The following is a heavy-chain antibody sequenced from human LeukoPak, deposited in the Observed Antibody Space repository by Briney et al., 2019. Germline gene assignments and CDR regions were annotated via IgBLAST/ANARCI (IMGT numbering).Heavy chain of an antibody. D-gene: IGHD1-14*01. CDR2: IYYNGNT. Sequence: PSETLSLTCTVSGDSISGYSWTWIRQPPGKGLEWIGYIYYNGNTNYNPSLKSRVTISIDTSKNQFSLKLTSVTAADTAVYYCALRGVGPPTVNYGGQGAWSPSPQ. CDR1: GDSISGYS. J-gene: IGHJ4*02. CDR3: ALRGVGPPTVNY. V-gene: IGHV4-59*08.